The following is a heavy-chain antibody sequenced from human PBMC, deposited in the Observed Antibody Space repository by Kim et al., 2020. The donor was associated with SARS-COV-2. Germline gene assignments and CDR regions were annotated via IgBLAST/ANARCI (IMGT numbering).Heavy chain of an antibody. D-gene: IGHD2-2*01. J-gene: IGHJ4*02. CDR3: AKDGGVVPAAIPFY. V-gene: IGHV3-30*02. Sequence: ADSVKGRFTISRDNSKNTLYLQMNSLRAEDTAVYYCAKDGGVVPAAIPFYWGQGTLVTVSS.